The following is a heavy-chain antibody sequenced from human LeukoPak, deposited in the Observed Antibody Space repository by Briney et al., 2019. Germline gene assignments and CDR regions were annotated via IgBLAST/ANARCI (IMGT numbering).Heavy chain of an antibody. Sequence: GGSLRLSCAASGFTFSDYYMSWIRQAPGKGLEWASYISSSGSTIYYADSVKGRFTISRDNAKNSLYLQMNSLRAEDTAVYYCARALLTYYYGSGSYGGYFDYWGQGTLVTVSS. CDR2: ISSSGSTI. J-gene: IGHJ4*02. CDR1: GFTFSDYY. V-gene: IGHV3-11*01. CDR3: ARALLTYYYGSGSYGGYFDY. D-gene: IGHD3-10*01.